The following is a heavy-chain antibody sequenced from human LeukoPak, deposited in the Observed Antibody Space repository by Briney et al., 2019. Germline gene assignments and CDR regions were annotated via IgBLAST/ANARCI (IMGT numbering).Heavy chain of an antibody. J-gene: IGHJ4*02. D-gene: IGHD2-15*01. CDR3: AKAPVTSCRGAFCYPFDY. CDR1: GFTFSSYE. Sequence: GGSLRLSCAASGFTFSSYEMNWVRRAPGKGLEWVSAMSSSDDGRYYAASVRGRFTISRDTSRSTLYLQMNSLRAEDAAVYYCAKAPVTSCRGAFCYPFDYWGQGTLVTVSS. V-gene: IGHV3-23*01. CDR2: MSSSDDGR.